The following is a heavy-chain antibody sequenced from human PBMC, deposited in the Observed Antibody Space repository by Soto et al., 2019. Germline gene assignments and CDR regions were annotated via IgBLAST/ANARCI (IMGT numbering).Heavy chain of an antibody. V-gene: IGHV3-7*01. CDR3: ARGKYSSGWTLDY. D-gene: IGHD6-19*01. CDR2: IKQDGSEK. CDR1: GFTFSSYW. Sequence: GGSLRLSCAASGFTFSSYWMNWVRQAPGKGLEWVANIKQDGSEKYYVDSVKGRFTISRDNAKNSLFLQMNSLRAEDTAVYYCARGKYSSGWTLDYWGQGTLVTVSP. J-gene: IGHJ4*02.